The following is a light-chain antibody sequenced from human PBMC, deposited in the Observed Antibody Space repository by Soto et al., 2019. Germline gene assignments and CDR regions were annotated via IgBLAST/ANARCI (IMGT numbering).Light chain of an antibody. CDR1: QSVRSNY. V-gene: IGKV3-20*01. CDR3: QHYDGSPWT. J-gene: IGKJ2*01. CDR2: GVF. Sequence: ETVLTQSPGTVSLSPGERATLSCTTSQSVRSNYLAWYQQKPGQAPRLLIYGVFSRATGIPDRFSGSGSGTDFTLTISGLEPEDSAVYYCQHYDGSPWTFGQGTKLEI.